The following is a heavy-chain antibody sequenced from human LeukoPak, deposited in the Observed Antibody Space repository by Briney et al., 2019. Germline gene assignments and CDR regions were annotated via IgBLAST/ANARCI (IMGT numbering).Heavy chain of an antibody. V-gene: IGHV3-23*01. J-gene: IGHJ4*02. CDR1: GFTFSSYA. CDR3: ADTARGREGSNTFDY. Sequence: GGSLRLSCAGSGFTFSSYAMSWVRQAPGKGLEWVSAISGSGGSTYYADSVKGRFTISRDNSKNTLYLQMNSLRAEDTAVYYCADTARGREGSNTFDYWGQGTLVTVSS. D-gene: IGHD5-18*01. CDR2: ISGSGGST.